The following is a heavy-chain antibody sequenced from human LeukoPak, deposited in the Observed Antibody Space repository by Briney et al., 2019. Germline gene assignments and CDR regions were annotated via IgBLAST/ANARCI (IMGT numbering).Heavy chain of an antibody. J-gene: IGHJ5*02. CDR2: IYYSGST. D-gene: IGHD3-10*01. CDR3: ARLHYGSGSYYSNWFDP. Sequence: PSETLSLTCTVSGGSISSYYWSWIRQPPGKGLEWIGYIYYSGSTNYNPSLKSRVTISVDTSKNQFSLKLRSVTAADTAVYYCARLHYGSGSYYSNWFDPWGQGTLVTVSS. CDR1: GGSISSYY. V-gene: IGHV4-59*08.